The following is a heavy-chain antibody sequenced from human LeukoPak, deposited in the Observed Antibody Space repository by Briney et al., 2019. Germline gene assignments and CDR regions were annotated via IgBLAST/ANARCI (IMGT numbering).Heavy chain of an antibody. CDR2: MYYTGTI. CDR1: GDSITSSSYY. Sequence: SETLSLTCSVSGDSITSSSYYWGWIRQPPGKGLEWIGTMYYTGTIYYNPSLKSRVTISVDTSKNQFSLSLSSVTAADTAVYYCARPIRNWGQGTLVIVSS. J-gene: IGHJ4*02. CDR3: ARPIRN. V-gene: IGHV4-39*07.